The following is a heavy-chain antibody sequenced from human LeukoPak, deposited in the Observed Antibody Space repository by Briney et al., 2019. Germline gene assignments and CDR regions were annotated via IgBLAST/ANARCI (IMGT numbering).Heavy chain of an antibody. Sequence: SETLSLTCTVSGGSISAYYWSCIRQPPGKGLEWIGYINYSGNTNYSPSLKSRVTISVDTSKNQFSLKLSSVTAADTAVYYCASFSWGSGSYNQEAIWSWFDPWGQGTLVTVSS. CDR1: GGSISAYY. CDR2: INYSGNT. D-gene: IGHD3-10*01. V-gene: IGHV4-59*08. CDR3: ASFSWGSGSYNQEAIWSWFDP. J-gene: IGHJ5*02.